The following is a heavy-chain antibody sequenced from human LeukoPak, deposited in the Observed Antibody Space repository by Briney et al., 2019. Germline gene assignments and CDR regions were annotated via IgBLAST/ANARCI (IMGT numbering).Heavy chain of an antibody. V-gene: IGHV3-30*03. J-gene: IGHJ5*02. CDR1: GFTFSSYG. CDR3: AGSTIGNWFDP. Sequence: PGRSLRLSCAASGFTFSSYGMHWVRQAPGKGLEWVAVISYDGTNKYYADSVKGRFTISRDNSKNTLYLQMNSLRAEDTAVYYCAGSTIGNWFDPWGQGTLVTVSA. CDR2: ISYDGTNK. D-gene: IGHD5/OR15-5a*01.